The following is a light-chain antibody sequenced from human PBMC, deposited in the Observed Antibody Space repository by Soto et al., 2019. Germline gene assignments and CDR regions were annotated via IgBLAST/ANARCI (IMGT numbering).Light chain of an antibody. CDR2: LNSDCSH. V-gene: IGLV4-69*01. J-gene: IGLJ2*01. CDR1: SGHSNYA. Sequence: QAVLTQSPSASASLGASVKLTCTLSSGHSNYAIAWHQQQSEKGPRYLMKLNSDCSHSKRDGIPDRFSGSSSGAERYLTISSLQSEDEADYYCQTWGSGIVVFGGGTKVTVL. CDR3: QTWGSGIVV.